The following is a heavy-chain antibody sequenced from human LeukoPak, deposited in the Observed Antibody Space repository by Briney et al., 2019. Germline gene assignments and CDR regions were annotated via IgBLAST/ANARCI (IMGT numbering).Heavy chain of an antibody. D-gene: IGHD3-3*01. J-gene: IGHJ5*02. CDR3: ARILPFDP. Sequence: SETLSLTCAVYGGSFSGYYWSWIRQPPGKGLEWIGEINRSGSTNYNPSLKSRVTISVDTSKNQFSLKLSSVTAADTAVYYCARILPFDPWGQGTLVTVSS. CDR2: INRSGST. CDR1: GGSFSGYY. V-gene: IGHV4-34*01.